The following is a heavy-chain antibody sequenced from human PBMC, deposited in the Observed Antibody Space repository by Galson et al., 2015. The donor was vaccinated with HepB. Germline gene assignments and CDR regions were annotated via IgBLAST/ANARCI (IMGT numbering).Heavy chain of an antibody. CDR2: VIPIFAKA. D-gene: IGHD3-3*01. J-gene: IGHJ5*01. CDR3: ASANDFWSGYRDAGTSRWFDS. CDR1: GDTFSSYA. Sequence: SVKVSCKASGDTFSSYAISWVRQAPGQGLEWMGGVIPIFAKAKYALKFQGRVTITADKSTNTAFMELSSLRSEDTAVYYCASANDFWSGYRDAGTSRWFDSWGQGTLVIVSS. V-gene: IGHV1-69*06.